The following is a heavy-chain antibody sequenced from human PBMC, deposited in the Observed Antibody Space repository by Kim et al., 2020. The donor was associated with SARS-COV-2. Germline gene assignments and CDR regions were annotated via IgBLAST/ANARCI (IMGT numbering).Heavy chain of an antibody. Sequence: GGSLRLSCAASGFTFSSYAMHWVRQAPGKGLEWVAVISYDGSNKYYADSVKGRFTISRDNSKNTLYLQMNSLRAEDTAVYYCASITKQWLVYYGMDVWGQGTTVTVSS. CDR1: GFTFSSYA. J-gene: IGHJ6*02. D-gene: IGHD6-19*01. CDR2: ISYDGSNK. V-gene: IGHV3-30*04. CDR3: ASITKQWLVYYGMDV.